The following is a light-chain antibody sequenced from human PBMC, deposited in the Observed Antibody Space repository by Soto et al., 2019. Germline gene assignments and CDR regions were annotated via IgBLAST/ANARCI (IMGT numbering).Light chain of an antibody. Sequence: EIVLTQSPGTRSLSPGERATLSCRASQSVSSSYLAWYQQKPGHAPRLLIYGASSRATGIPDRFSGSGSGTDFTLTISRMPPEDFAVYYCQQYGSSPTFGQGTKVDIK. CDR3: QQYGSSPT. CDR1: QSVSSSY. J-gene: IGKJ1*01. CDR2: GAS. V-gene: IGKV3-20*01.